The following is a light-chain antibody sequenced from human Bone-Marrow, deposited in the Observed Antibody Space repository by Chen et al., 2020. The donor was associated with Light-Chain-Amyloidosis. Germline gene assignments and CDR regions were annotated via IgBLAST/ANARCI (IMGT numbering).Light chain of an antibody. J-gene: IGLJ3*02. Sequence: SYVLTQPSSVSVAPGQTATIPCGGNNIGSTSVHWYQQTPGQDPLLVVYEDSDRPSGIPERLSGSNSGNRATLNVSRVEAGDEGDYEGQVWDRRSDRRVFGGGTKLTV. V-gene: IGLV3-21*02. CDR3: QVWDRRSDRRV. CDR1: NIGSTS. CDR2: EDS.